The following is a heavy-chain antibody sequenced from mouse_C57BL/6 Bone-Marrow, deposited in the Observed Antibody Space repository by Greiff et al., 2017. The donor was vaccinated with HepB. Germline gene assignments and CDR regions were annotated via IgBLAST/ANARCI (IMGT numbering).Heavy chain of an antibody. CDR2: ISDGGSYT. CDR3: ARDPIYYGYDEGYYFDY. J-gene: IGHJ2*01. D-gene: IGHD2-2*01. V-gene: IGHV5-4*01. CDR1: GFTFSSYA. Sequence: EVMLVESGGGLVKPGGSLKLSCAASGFTFSSYAMSWVRQTPEKRLEWVATISDGGSYTYYPDNVKGRFTISRDNAKNNLYLQMSHLKSEDTAMYYCARDPIYYGYDEGYYFDYWGQGTTLTVSS.